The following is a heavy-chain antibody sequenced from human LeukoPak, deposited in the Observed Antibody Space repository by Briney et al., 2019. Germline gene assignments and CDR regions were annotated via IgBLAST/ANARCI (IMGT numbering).Heavy chain of an antibody. CDR3: ARQYGGILEYFEL. CDR1: GGSISSYY. CDR2: IYYIGST. D-gene: IGHD2-15*01. Sequence: SEPLSLTCTVSGGSISSYYWSWIRQPPGKGLEWIGYIYYIGSTNYNHSLKRRVTITVDTSKHKFSLKLCSVTAADTAVWYSARQYGGILEYFELWGRGTLVTVSS. J-gene: IGHJ2*01. V-gene: IGHV4-59*01.